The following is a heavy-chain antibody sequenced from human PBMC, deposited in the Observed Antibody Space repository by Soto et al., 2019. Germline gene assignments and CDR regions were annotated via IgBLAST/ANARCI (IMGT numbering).Heavy chain of an antibody. J-gene: IGHJ4*02. CDR3: AKANMVRGVSPYFDY. CDR2: ISGSGGST. D-gene: IGHD3-10*01. CDR1: GFTVSSYA. V-gene: IGHV3-23*01. Sequence: GGSLRLSCAASGFTVSSYAMSWVRQAPGKGLEWVSAISGSGGSTYYADSVKGRFTISRDNSKNTLYLQMNSLRAEDTAVYYCAKANMVRGVSPYFDYWGQGTLVTVSS.